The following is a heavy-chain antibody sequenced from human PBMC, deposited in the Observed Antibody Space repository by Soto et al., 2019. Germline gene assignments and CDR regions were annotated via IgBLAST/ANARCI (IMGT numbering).Heavy chain of an antibody. Sequence: SLRLSCAASGFTFSSYGMHWVRQAPGQGLVWVSHIHSDGSSTTYADSVKGRFTISRDNAKNTLYLQMNSLRAEDTAVYYCARGDKGGFDLWGQGTTVTVSS. D-gene: IGHD2-21*02. J-gene: IGHJ3*01. V-gene: IGHV3-74*01. CDR3: ARGDKGGFDL. CDR1: GFTFSSYG. CDR2: IHSDGSST.